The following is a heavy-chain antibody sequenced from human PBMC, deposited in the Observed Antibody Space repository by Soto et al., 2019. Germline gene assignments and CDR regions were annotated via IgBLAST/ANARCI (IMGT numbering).Heavy chain of an antibody. CDR1: GGSISSGGYY. CDR3: ARFDYTWAPYLDY. D-gene: IGHD4-4*01. CDR2: IYYSGST. Sequence: SETLSLTCTVSGGSISSGGYYWSCIRQHPGKGLEWIGYIYYSGSTYYNPSLKSRVTISVDTSKNQFSLKLSSVTAADTAVYYCARFDYTWAPYLDYWGQGTLVTVSS. V-gene: IGHV4-31*03. J-gene: IGHJ4*02.